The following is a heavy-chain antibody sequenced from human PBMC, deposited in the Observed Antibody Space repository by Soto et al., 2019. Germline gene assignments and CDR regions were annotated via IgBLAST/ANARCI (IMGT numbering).Heavy chain of an antibody. CDR2: ISSSSSYI. V-gene: IGHV3-21*01. Sequence: GGSLRLSCAASGFTFSSYSMNWVRQAPGKGLEWVSSISSSSSYIYYADSVKGRFTISRDNAKNSLYLQMNSLRAEDTAVYYCARDPLGVATMTPFDYWGQGTLVTVSS. CDR1: GFTFSSYS. CDR3: ARDPLGVATMTPFDY. D-gene: IGHD5-12*01. J-gene: IGHJ4*02.